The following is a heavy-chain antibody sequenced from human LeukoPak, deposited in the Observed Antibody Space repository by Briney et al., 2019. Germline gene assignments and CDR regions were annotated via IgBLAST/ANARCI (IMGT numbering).Heavy chain of an antibody. D-gene: IGHD3-22*01. J-gene: IGHJ4*02. V-gene: IGHV3-23*01. CDR1: GFTFSSYA. CDR2: ISGSGGST. CDR3: AKDLLGGGRNYYDSSGYYYLVDY. Sequence: GGSLRLSCAASGFTFSSYAMSWVRQAPGKGLEWVSAISGSGGSTYYADSVKGRFTISRDNSKNTLYLQMNSLRAEDTAVYYCAKDLLGGGRNYYDSSGYYYLVDYWGQGTLVTVSS.